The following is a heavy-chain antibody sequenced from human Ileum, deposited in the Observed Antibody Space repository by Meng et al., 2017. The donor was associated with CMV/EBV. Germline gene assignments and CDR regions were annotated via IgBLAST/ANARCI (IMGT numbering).Heavy chain of an antibody. D-gene: IGHD5-24*01. CDR1: GYSFITYG. V-gene: IGHV7-4-1*02. J-gene: IGHJ4*02. Sequence: QVQLVHSGSDLRDPGAPVKISCKTSGYSFITYGINWVRQAPGQRLEWMGWINTNTGNPTYAQDFTGRFVFSLDTSVSTTYLQINSLRTEDSAVYYCTRGDGDHSSKFDYWGQGTLVTVSS. CDR3: TRGDGDHSSKFDY. CDR2: INTNTGNP.